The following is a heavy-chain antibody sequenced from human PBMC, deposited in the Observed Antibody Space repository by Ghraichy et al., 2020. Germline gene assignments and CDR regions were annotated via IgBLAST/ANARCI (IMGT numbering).Heavy chain of an antibody. D-gene: IGHD3-10*01. Sequence: GGSLRLSCAASGFTLSSYAMTWVRQAPGKGLEWVSGISGSGGSTDYADSVKGRFTISRDNSKNTLYLQMNSLRAEDTAVYYCAKSGGFLPYYFDYWGQGTLVTVSS. CDR3: AKSGGFLPYYFDY. CDR1: GFTLSSYA. V-gene: IGHV3-23*01. CDR2: ISGSGGST. J-gene: IGHJ4*02.